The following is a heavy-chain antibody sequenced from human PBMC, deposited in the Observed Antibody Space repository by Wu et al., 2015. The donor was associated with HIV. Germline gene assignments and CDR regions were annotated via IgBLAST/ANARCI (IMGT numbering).Heavy chain of an antibody. Sequence: QVQLVQSGAEVKKPGASVKVSCKASGYTFTGYAISWVRQAPGQGLEWMGGINPLFGTTKYAQNFQGRVTITTDEAKSIVYMELSSLRFDDTAVYYCARNTGSVATSLYSLGVWGQGTTVTVSS. CDR1: GYTFTGYA. D-gene: IGHD6-19*01. CDR2: INPLFGTT. V-gene: IGHV1-69*01. J-gene: IGHJ6*02. CDR3: ARNTGSVATSLYSLGV.